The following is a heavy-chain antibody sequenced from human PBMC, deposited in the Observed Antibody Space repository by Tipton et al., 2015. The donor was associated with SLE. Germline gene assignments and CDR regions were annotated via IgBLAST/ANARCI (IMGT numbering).Heavy chain of an antibody. CDR3: ARGSYYMDV. CDR2: INHTGST. Sequence: TLSLTCAAYGGSFSGHYWSWIRQPPGKGLEWIGEINHTGSTNYNPSLKSRVTISEDTSKSEFSLNLRSVTAADTAVYYCARGSYYMDVWDKGTTVTVSS. J-gene: IGHJ6*03. CDR1: GGSFSGHY. V-gene: IGHV4-34*01.